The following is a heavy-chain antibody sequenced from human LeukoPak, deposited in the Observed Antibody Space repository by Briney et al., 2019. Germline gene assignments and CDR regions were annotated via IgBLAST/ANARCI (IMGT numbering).Heavy chain of an antibody. D-gene: IGHD3-10*01. Sequence: SETLSLTCAVYGGSFSGYYWSWIRQPPGKGLEWIGEINHSGSTNYNPSLKSRVTISVDTSKNQFSLKLSSVTAADTAVYYCARTNIARGYEKTYSYYGMDVWGQGPTVTVSS. CDR1: GGSFSGYY. V-gene: IGHV4-34*01. J-gene: IGHJ6*02. CDR2: INHSGST. CDR3: ARTNIARGYEKTYSYYGMDV.